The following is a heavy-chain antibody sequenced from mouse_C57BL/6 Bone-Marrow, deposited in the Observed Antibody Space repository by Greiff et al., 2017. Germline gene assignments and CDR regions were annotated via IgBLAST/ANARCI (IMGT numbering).Heavy chain of an antibody. V-gene: IGHV5-4*01. D-gene: IGHD1-1*01. J-gene: IGHJ3*01. CDR1: GFTFSSYA. CDR3: ARDRVYYGSSFWFAY. CDR2: ISDGGSYT. Sequence: DVQLVESGGGLVKPGGSLKLSCAASGFTFSSYAMSWVRQTPEKRLEWVATISDGGSYTYYPDKVKGRFTISRDNAKNNLYLQMSHLKSEDTAMYYCARDRVYYGSSFWFAYWGQGTLVTVSA.